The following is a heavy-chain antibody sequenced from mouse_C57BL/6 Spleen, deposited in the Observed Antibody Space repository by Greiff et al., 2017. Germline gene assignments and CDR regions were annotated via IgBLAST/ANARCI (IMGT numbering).Heavy chain of an antibody. CDR1: GFSLTSYG. V-gene: IGHV2-6-1*01. Sequence: VKLQESGPGLVAPSQSLSITCTVSGFSLTSYGVHWVRQPPGKGLEWLVVIWSDGSTTYNSALKSRLSISKDNSKSQVFLKMNSLQTDDTAMYYCARHGSGFFYYAMDYWGQGTSVTVSS. J-gene: IGHJ4*01. CDR3: ARHGSGFFYYAMDY. D-gene: IGHD4-1*01. CDR2: IWSDGST.